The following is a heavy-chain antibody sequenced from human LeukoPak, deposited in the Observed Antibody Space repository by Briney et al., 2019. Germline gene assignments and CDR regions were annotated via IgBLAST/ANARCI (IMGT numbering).Heavy chain of an antibody. D-gene: IGHD2-15*01. CDR3: ARDRCSGGSCYYYMDV. Sequence: GASVKVSCKASGGTFSSYAISWVRRAPGQGLEWMGGIIPIFGTANYAQKFQGRVTITADESTSTAYMELSSLRSEDTAVYYCARDRCSGGSCYYYMDVWGKGTTVTISS. J-gene: IGHJ6*03. V-gene: IGHV1-69*13. CDR2: IIPIFGTA. CDR1: GGTFSSYA.